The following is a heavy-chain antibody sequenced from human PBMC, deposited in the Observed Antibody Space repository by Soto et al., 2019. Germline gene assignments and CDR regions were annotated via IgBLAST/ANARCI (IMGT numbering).Heavy chain of an antibody. V-gene: IGHV1-46*03. CDR3: AGEFPLEVVAATRLYSYYLDV. CDR1: GYTFTSYY. CDR2: INPSGGST. J-gene: IGHJ6*03. D-gene: IGHD2-15*01. Sequence: QVQLVQSGAEVKKPGASLKVSCKAYGYTFTSYYMHWVRQAPGQGLEWMGIINPSGGSTSYAQQIQGRVTMTRDTSTSIVYMELSSLRSVDTVVYYCAGEFPLEVVAATRLYSYYLDVWGKGTTVTVSS.